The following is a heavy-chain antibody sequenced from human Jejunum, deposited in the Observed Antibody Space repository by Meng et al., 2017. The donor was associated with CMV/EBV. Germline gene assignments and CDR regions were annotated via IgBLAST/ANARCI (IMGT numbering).Heavy chain of an antibody. J-gene: IGHJ4*02. V-gene: IGHV4-59*11. CDR3: PRADFWSGNDY. CDR2: IFYSGST. Sequence: CTVSGRPIISHYWTWIRQPPGKGLEWIGHIFYSGSTKYNPSLKTRVSISVDTSKNQFSLRLTSVTAADTAVYYCPRADFWSGNDYWGQGTLVTVSS. CDR1: GRPIISHY. D-gene: IGHD3-3*01.